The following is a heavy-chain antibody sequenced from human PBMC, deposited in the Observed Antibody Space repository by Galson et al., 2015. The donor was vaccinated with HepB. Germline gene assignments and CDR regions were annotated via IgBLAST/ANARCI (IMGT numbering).Heavy chain of an antibody. Sequence: SLRLSCAASGFTFSSYGMHWVRQAPGKGLEWVAVISYDGSNKYYADSVKGRFTISRDNSKNTLYLQMNSLRAEDTAVYYCAKDLHLGELSLADWGQGTLVTVSS. V-gene: IGHV3-30*18. CDR3: AKDLHLGELSLAD. J-gene: IGHJ4*02. CDR2: ISYDGSNK. D-gene: IGHD3-16*02. CDR1: GFTFSSYG.